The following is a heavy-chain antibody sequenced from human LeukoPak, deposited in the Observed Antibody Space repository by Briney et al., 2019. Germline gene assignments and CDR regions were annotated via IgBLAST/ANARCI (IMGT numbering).Heavy chain of an antibody. V-gene: IGHV1-8*01. CDR3: AVSPEYYDFWSGLPYYYYYYMDV. J-gene: IGHJ6*03. CDR1: GYTFTSYD. Sequence: ASVKVSCKASGYTFTSYDINWVRQATGQGLEWMGWMNPNSGNTGYAQKFQGRVTMTRNTSISTAYMELSSLRSEDTAVYYCAVSPEYYDFWSGLPYYYYYYMDVWGKGTTVTVSS. CDR2: MNPNSGNT. D-gene: IGHD3-3*01.